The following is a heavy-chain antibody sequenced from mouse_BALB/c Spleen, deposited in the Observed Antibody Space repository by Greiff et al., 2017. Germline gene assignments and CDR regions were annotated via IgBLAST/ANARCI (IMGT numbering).Heavy chain of an antibody. CDR3: AGDWDYAMDY. D-gene: IGHD4-1*01. CDR1: GFTFSSYG. CDR2: ISSGGSYT. Sequence: EVKLVESGGDLVKPGGSLKLSCAASGFTFSSYGMSWVRQTPDKRLEWVATISSGGSYTYYPDSVKGRFTISRDNAKNTLYLQMSSLKSEDTAMYYCAGDWDYAMDYWGQGTSVTVSS. J-gene: IGHJ4*01. V-gene: IGHV5-6*01.